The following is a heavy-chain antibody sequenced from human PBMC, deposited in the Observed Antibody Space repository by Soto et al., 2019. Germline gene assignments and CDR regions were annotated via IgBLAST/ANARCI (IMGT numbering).Heavy chain of an antibody. Sequence: EEQLVESGGGLVQPGGSLRLSCAASGFTFSSYSMNWVRQAPGKGLEWVSYISSSSSTIYYADSVKGRFTISRDNAKNSLYLQMNSLRAEDTAVYYCARDGGQWLNWFDPWGQGTLVTVSS. V-gene: IGHV3-48*01. CDR1: GFTFSSYS. CDR3: ARDGGQWLNWFDP. J-gene: IGHJ5*02. CDR2: ISSSSSTI. D-gene: IGHD6-19*01.